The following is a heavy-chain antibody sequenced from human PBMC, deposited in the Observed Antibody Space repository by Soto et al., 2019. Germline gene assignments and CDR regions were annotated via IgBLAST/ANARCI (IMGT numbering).Heavy chain of an antibody. CDR3: AKTKQWLVKDYDFGMDV. CDR1: GFTFSSYW. Sequence: GGSLRLSCAASGFTFSSYWMHWVRQAPGKGLVWVSRINSDGSSTYYADSVKGRFTISRDNSKNTLFLQMNSLRADDTAVYYCAKTKQWLVKDYDFGMDVWGQGTTVTV. D-gene: IGHD6-19*01. J-gene: IGHJ6*02. V-gene: IGHV3-74*01. CDR2: INSDGSST.